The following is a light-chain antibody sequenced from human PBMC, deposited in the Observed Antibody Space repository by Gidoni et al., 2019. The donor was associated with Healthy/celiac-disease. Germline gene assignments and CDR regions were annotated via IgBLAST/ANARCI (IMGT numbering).Light chain of an antibody. Sequence: IVMTQSPLSLPVTPGEPASISCRSSQSLLHSNGYNYLDWYLQKPGQSPHLLIYLGSNRASGVPDRFSGSGSGTDFTLKISRVEAEDVGVYYCMQALQTPRTFGQGTKVEIK. J-gene: IGKJ1*01. CDR3: MQALQTPRT. CDR1: QSLLHSNGYNY. CDR2: LGS. V-gene: IGKV2-28*01.